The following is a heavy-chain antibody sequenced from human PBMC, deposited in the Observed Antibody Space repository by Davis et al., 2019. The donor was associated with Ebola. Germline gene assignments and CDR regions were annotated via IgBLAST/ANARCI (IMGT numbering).Heavy chain of an antibody. CDR3: ARTAYSSGWVDY. Sequence: TLSLTCSLSGDSFNTYYWNWIRQPPGKALEWLALIDWDDDKYYSTSLKTRLTISKDTSKNQVVLTMTNMDPVDTATYYCARTAYSSGWVDYWGQGTLVTVSS. V-gene: IGHV2-70*01. CDR1: GDSFNTYYW. CDR2: IDWDDDK. D-gene: IGHD6-19*01. J-gene: IGHJ4*02.